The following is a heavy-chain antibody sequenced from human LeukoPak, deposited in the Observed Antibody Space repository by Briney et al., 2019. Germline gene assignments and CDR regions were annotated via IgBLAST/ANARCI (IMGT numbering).Heavy chain of an antibody. J-gene: IGHJ6*02. D-gene: IGHD6-6*01. Sequence: PGGSLRLSCAASGFTFNSYEVHWVRHAPGKGLEWVAVISYDGSNKYYADFVKGRFTFSRDNSKNTVHLQMKSLRAEDTAVYYCARGRSRERAYGMDVWGPGTTVTVSS. CDR1: GFTFNSYE. V-gene: IGHV3-30-3*01. CDR3: ARGRSRERAYGMDV. CDR2: ISYDGSNK.